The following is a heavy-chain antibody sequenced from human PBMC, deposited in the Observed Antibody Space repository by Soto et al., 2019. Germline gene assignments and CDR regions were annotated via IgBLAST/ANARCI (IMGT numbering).Heavy chain of an antibody. V-gene: IGHV1-18*01. D-gene: IGHD6-19*01. Sequence: QVQLVQSGAEVKKPGASVKVSCKASGYTFTSYDISWVRQAPGQGLEWMGWISGYSGNTNYAQRLQGRVTMTPDTASSTAYMELRSLRSADTAVYYCARKSSSGWDFAYWGQGTLVTVSS. CDR1: GYTFTSYD. CDR3: ARKSSSGWDFAY. J-gene: IGHJ4*02. CDR2: ISGYSGNT.